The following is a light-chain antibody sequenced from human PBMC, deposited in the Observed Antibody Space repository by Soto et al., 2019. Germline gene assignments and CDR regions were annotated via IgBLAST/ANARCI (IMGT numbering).Light chain of an antibody. CDR2: LGS. CDR3: MQALQTPRT. V-gene: IGKV2-28*01. CDR1: QSLLHSNGNNY. J-gene: IGKJ1*01. Sequence: DIVMTQSPLSLPVTPGEPASISCRSSQSLLHSNGNNYLEWYLQKPGQSPQLLIYLGSSRASGVPDRFSGSGSGTDFTLKIRIVEAEDAGVYYCMQALQTPRTFGQGTKVEIK.